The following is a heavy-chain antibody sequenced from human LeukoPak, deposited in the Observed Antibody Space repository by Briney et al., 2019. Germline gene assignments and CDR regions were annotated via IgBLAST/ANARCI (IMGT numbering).Heavy chain of an antibody. V-gene: IGHV3-21*01. CDR2: IDSSSGYT. J-gene: IGHJ4*02. CDR3: ASDVVVVVAATMGGDSPGY. D-gene: IGHD2-15*01. CDR1: GFTFSSHS. Sequence: KPGGSLRLSCAASGFTFSSHSMNWVRQAPGKGLEWVSSIDSSSGYTYYADSVKGRFTISRDNAMNSLYLQMNSLRAEDTAVYYCASDVVVVVAATMGGDSPGYWGQGTLVTVSS.